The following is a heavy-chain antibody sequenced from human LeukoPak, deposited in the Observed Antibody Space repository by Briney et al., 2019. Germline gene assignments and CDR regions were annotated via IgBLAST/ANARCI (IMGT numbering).Heavy chain of an antibody. CDR1: GYTFTSYY. D-gene: IGHD3-22*01. V-gene: IGHV1-46*01. CDR3: ARESGYYYDSSGSKTFDY. Sequence: ASVKVSCKASGYTFTSYYMHWVRQAPGQGLEWMGIINPSGGSTSYAQKFQGRVTMTRDMSTSTVYMELSSLRSEDTAVYYCARESGYYYDSSGSKTFDYWGQGTLVTVSS. J-gene: IGHJ4*02. CDR2: INPSGGST.